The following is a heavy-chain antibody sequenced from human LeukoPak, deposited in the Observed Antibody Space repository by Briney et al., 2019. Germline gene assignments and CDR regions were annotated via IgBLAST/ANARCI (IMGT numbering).Heavy chain of an antibody. CDR2: ISGSGGST. V-gene: IGHV3-23*01. CDR1: GFTFSNYD. J-gene: IGHJ4*02. CDR3: AKTGQGQQLVYGGFDY. Sequence: PGGSLRLSCAASGFTFSNYDMSWVRQAPGKGLEWVSAISGSGGSTYYADSVKGRFAISRDNSKNTLYLQMNSLRAEDTAVYYCAKTGQGQQLVYGGFDYWGQGTLVTVSS. D-gene: IGHD6-13*01.